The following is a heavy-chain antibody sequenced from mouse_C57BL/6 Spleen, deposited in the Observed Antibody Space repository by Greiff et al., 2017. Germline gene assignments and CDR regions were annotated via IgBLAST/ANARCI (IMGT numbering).Heavy chain of an antibody. Sequence: EVQLQQSGPELVKPGASVKISCKASGYTFTDYYMNWVKQSHGKSLEWIGDINPNNGGTSYNQKFKGKATLTVDKSSSTAYMELRSLTSEDSAVYYCARSDYYAQAGFAYWGQGTLVTVSA. CDR3: ARSDYYAQAGFAY. V-gene: IGHV1-26*01. CDR2: INPNNGGT. CDR1: GYTFTDYY. J-gene: IGHJ3*01. D-gene: IGHD1-1*01.